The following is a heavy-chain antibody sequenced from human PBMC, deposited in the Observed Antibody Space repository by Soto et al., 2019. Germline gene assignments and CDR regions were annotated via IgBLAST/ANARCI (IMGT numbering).Heavy chain of an antibody. CDR3: ARPMVRGVMMPVDY. CDR2: IYPGDSDT. CDR1: GYSFTSYW. V-gene: IGHV5-51*01. J-gene: IGHJ4*02. Sequence: PGESLKISCKGSGYSFTSYWIGWVRQMPGKGLEWMGIIYPGDSDTRYSPSFQGQVTISADKSISTAYLQMNSLRAEDTAVYYCARPMVRGVMMPVDYWGQGTLVTVSS. D-gene: IGHD3-10*01.